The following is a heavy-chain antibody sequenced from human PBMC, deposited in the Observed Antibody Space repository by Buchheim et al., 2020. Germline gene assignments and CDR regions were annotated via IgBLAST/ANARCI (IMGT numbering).Heavy chain of an antibody. Sequence: QVQLQESGPGLVKPSETLSLTCSVSGVSVNSGSYYWSWIRRPPGKGLEWIGYISYSGSNKFNPSLKSRVTTSKDTSKNQFSLELSSVTAADTAVYYCARPPVAGKVSWFDPWGQGIL. D-gene: IGHD6-19*01. J-gene: IGHJ5*02. CDR2: ISYSGSN. CDR3: ARPPVAGKVSWFDP. CDR1: GVSVNSGSYY. V-gene: IGHV4-61*01.